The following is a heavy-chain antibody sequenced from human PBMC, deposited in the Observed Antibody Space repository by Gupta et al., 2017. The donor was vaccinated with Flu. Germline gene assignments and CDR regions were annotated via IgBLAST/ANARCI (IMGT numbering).Heavy chain of an antibody. V-gene: IGHV3-21*01. CDR2: ITSSSTYI. Sequence: EVQLVESGGGLVKPGGSLRLACEASGFTLSHYGVNWVRQAPGKGLEWVSFITSSSTYIYYADSMKGRFTISRDNVKNSVYLQMKNLRVEDTAVYYCVRDNYCTATGCYTGPDYWGQGTLVTVSS. J-gene: IGHJ4*02. D-gene: IGHD2-2*02. CDR3: VRDNYCTATGCYTGPDY. CDR1: GFTLSHYG.